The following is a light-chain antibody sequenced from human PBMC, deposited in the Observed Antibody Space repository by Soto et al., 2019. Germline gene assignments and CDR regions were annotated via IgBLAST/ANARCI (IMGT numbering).Light chain of an antibody. J-gene: IGKJ1*01. CDR1: QSVSNNY. Sequence: EIVLTQSPCTLSLSPGERATLSCRAIQSVSNNYLAWYQQKPGQAPRLLIYGASNRATGIPDSFSGSGSGTDFTLTISRLEPEDFAVYYCQQYGSSGTFGQGTKVDIK. CDR3: QQYGSSGT. V-gene: IGKV3-20*01. CDR2: GAS.